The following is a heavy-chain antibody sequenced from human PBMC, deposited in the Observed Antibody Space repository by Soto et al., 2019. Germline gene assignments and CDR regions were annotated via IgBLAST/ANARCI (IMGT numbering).Heavy chain of an antibody. CDR3: ARHLTYCSAGSCYSDFPYYGMDV. CDR2: IFYSGST. Sequence: SEARCLRYTVSGGSLSTSSYYWGRIRHPPGKGLEWIGSIFYSGSTYYNPSLKSRVTISVDTSKNQFSLKLSSVTAADTAVYYCARHLTYCSAGSCYSDFPYYGMDVWGQGTTVTVS. CDR1: GGSLSTSSYY. D-gene: IGHD2-15*01. V-gene: IGHV4-39*01. J-gene: IGHJ6*02.